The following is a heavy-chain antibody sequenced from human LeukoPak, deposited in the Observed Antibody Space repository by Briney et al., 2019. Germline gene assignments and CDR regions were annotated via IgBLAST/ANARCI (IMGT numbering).Heavy chain of an antibody. Sequence: GGSLRLSCAASGFTFSTHGMHWVRQAPGKGLEWVAFIRYDGINKYYADSVKGRFTISRDNSKNTLYPQINSLRAEDTAVYYCASGWFGELLFDYWGQGTLVTVSS. J-gene: IGHJ4*02. CDR3: ASGWFGELLFDY. CDR1: GFTFSTHG. D-gene: IGHD3-10*01. V-gene: IGHV3-30*02. CDR2: IRYDGINK.